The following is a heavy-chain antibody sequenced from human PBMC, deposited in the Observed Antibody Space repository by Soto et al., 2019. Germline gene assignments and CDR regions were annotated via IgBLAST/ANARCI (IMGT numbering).Heavy chain of an antibody. CDR3: ARDQFDSYGPKGGLDY. CDR2: ISAYNGNT. Sequence: QVQLVQSGAEVKKPGASVKVSCKASGYTFTSYGISWVRQAPGQGLEWMGWISAYNGNTNYAQKLQGRVTMTTDTXTXXAYMELRSLGSDDTAVYYCARDQFDSYGPKGGLDYWGQGTLVTVSS. CDR1: GYTFTSYG. D-gene: IGHD5-18*01. J-gene: IGHJ4*02. V-gene: IGHV1-18*01.